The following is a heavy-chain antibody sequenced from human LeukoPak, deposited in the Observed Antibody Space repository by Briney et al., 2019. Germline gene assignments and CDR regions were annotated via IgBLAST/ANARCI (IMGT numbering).Heavy chain of an antibody. CDR2: ISYDGSNK. CDR3: AKSPPNTRFSPPDY. CDR1: GFTFSNYG. J-gene: IGHJ4*02. V-gene: IGHV3-30*18. Sequence: GGSLRLSCAASGFTFSNYGMHWVRQVPGKGLEWVALISYDGSNKYYPDSVKGRFTISRDNSKNTLYLQMNILRPDETAVYYCAKSPPNTRFSPPDYWGQGTLVTVSS. D-gene: IGHD3-9*01.